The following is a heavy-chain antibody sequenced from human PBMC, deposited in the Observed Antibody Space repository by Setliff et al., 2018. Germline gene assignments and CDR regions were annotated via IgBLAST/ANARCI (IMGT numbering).Heavy chain of an antibody. Sequence: PGGSLRLSCAASGFTFSSYWMTWVRQAPGKGLEWVANIQEDGGQENYVDSVKGRFTTSRDSTENSVFLQMNSLRVEDTAVYYCARDESPQDSLDSKTYYYDALDVWGQGTMVTVSS. CDR3: ARDESPQDSLDSKTYYYDALDV. CDR1: GFTFSSYW. CDR2: IQEDGGQE. J-gene: IGHJ3*01. D-gene: IGHD3-22*01. V-gene: IGHV3-7*01.